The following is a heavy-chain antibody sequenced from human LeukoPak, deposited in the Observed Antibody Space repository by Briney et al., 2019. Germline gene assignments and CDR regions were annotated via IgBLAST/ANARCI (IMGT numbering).Heavy chain of an antibody. Sequence: GGSLRLSCAASGFTFSSFGMKWVRQAPGKGLEWVSVIYSAGDSYYGDAVKGRFIISKDNSKNTVYLQMNRLRPEDTAVYYCASHYCSAGSCYFDGWGQGTLVTVSS. CDR1: GFTFSSFG. V-gene: IGHV3-53*01. J-gene: IGHJ4*02. CDR3: ASHYCSAGSCYFDG. CDR2: IYSAGDS. D-gene: IGHD2-8*02.